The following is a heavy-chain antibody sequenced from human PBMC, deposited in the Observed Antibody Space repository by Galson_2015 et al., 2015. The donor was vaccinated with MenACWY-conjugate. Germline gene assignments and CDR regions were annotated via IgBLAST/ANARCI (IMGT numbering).Heavy chain of an antibody. CDR1: GASISSHH. Sequence: LSLTCTVSGASISSHHWRWFRQPPGKGLERIAYIRENGDLKDNPPFKSRVTMSADKSKNQFSLRLISVTAADTAVYFCARLPRGITMVVVAPWGQGTLVTVSS. V-gene: IGHV4-59*08. D-gene: IGHD3-22*01. CDR3: ARLPRGITMVVVAP. J-gene: IGHJ5*02. CDR2: IRENGDL.